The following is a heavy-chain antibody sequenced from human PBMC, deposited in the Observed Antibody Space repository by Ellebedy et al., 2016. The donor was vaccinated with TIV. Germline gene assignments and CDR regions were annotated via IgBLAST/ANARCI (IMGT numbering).Heavy chain of an antibody. CDR3: AKDSPFGGY. CDR1: GFTFSKYA. CDR2: ISATSLST. D-gene: IGHD4-23*01. Sequence: GGSLRLXXAASGFTFSKYAVTWVRQAPGKGLDWVSSISATSLSTYYADSVKGRFTISRDNAKNSLYLQMNSLRAEDTAVYYCAKDSPFGGYWGQGTLVTVSS. J-gene: IGHJ4*02. V-gene: IGHV3-23*01.